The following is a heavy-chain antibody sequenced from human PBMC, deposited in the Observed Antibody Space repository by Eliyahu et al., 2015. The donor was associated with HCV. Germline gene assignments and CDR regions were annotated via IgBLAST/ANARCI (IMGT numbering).Heavy chain of an antibody. V-gene: IGHV4-34*01. Sequence: QVQLQQLRAGLLKPSXTLSLTCAVYXGSXXGXXWXWXRQPPGKGLEWIGXINHSGSTXYNPSLKSRVTISVDTSKNQFSLKLSSVTAADTAVYYCARETYYYGSGSYYDYWGQGTLVTVSS. CDR1: XGSXXGXX. CDR3: ARETYYYGSGSYYDY. D-gene: IGHD3-10*01. J-gene: IGHJ4*02. CDR2: INHSGST.